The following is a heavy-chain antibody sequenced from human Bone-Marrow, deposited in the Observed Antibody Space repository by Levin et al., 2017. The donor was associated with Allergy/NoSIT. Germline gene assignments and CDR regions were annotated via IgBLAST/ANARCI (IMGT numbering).Heavy chain of an antibody. D-gene: IGHD3-3*01. CDR3: ARHGDWGLFGVLTGSLNWFDP. V-gene: IGHV4-39*01. CDR2: VYYSGGT. J-gene: IGHJ5*02. Sequence: NPSETLSLTCTVSGGSISSSSHYWGWIRQPPGKGLEWIGSVYYSGGTYYSPSLQSRVTVSVDTSKNQFSLKLSSVTAADTAVYYCARHGDWGLFGVLTGSLNWFDPWGQGTLVTVSS. CDR1: GGSISSSSHY.